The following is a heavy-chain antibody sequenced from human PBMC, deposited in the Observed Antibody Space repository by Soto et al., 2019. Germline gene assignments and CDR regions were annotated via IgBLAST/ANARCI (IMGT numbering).Heavy chain of an antibody. Sequence: PSEILSLTCAVSGYSISSGYYCGCIRQPPGKGLEWIGSIYHSGNTYYNPSLKSRVTISVDTSKNHFSLKLSSVTAADTAVYYCARARIVVAGTIVDYWGQGTLVTVSS. D-gene: IGHD6-19*01. CDR1: GYSISSGYY. CDR2: IYHSGNT. CDR3: ARARIVVAGTIVDY. V-gene: IGHV4-38-2*01. J-gene: IGHJ4*02.